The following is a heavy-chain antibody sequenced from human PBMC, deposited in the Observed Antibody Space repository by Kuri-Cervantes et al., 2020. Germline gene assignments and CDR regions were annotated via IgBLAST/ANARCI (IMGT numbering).Heavy chain of an antibody. J-gene: IGHJ4*02. CDR1: GGTFSSYA. V-gene: IGHV1-18*01. CDR2: ISAYNGNT. Sequence: VKVSCKASGGTFSSYAISWVRQAPGQGLEWMGWISAYNGNTNYAQKLQGRVTMTTDTSTSTAYMELRSLRSDDTAVYYCARDRRAAVFDYWGQGTLVTVSS. D-gene: IGHD6-13*01. CDR3: ARDRRAAVFDY.